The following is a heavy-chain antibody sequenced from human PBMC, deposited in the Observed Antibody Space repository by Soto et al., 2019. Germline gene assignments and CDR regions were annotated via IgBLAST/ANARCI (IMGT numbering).Heavy chain of an antibody. V-gene: IGHV3-21*01. J-gene: IGHJ6*02. Sequence: GSLRLSCVGSGFTFSTYSINWIRQAPGKGLEWVSSISSRSDIYYADSVKGRFTISRDNAKNSVSLQMNSLRAEDTAVYYCAREYTAWPLAYGLDVWGQGTTVTVSS. CDR3: AREYTAWPLAYGLDV. CDR1: GFTFSTYS. D-gene: IGHD2-2*02. CDR2: ISSRSDI.